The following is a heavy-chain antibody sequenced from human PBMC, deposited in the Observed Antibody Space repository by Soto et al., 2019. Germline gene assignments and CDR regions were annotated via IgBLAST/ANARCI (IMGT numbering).Heavy chain of an antibody. CDR2: ISRAGGS. CDR3: ARVLLWFGAVEY. V-gene: IGHV4-34*01. Sequence: QVHLQQRGAGLLEPSETLSLTCAVSGVSFDGFLCTWIRQSPGKGLEWIGEISRAGGSNYNPSLTGRVTIPLETSKDQFSLRLMYVTAADTAVYYCARVLLWFGAVEYWGQGTPVTVSS. D-gene: IGHD3-10*01. CDR1: GVSFDGFL. J-gene: IGHJ4*02.